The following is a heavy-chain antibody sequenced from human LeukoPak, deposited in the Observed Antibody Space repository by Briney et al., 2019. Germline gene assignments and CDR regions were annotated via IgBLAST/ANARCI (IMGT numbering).Heavy chain of an antibody. J-gene: IGHJ4*02. CDR1: GFTFSSYA. Sequence: GGSLRLSCAASGFTFSSYAMSWVRQAPGKGLESVSAISGSGGSTYYADSVKGRFTISRDNSKNTLYLQMNSLRAEDTAVYYCAKYGGYDWRPTDYWGQGTLVTVSS. D-gene: IGHD5-12*01. V-gene: IGHV3-23*01. CDR3: AKYGGYDWRPTDY. CDR2: ISGSGGST.